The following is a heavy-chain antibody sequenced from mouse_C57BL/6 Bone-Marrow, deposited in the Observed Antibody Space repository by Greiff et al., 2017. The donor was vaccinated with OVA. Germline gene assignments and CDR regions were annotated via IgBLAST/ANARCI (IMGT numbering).Heavy chain of an antibody. CDR2: INSNNGGT. CDR3: ARGGYYDYDGGAWFAY. V-gene: IGHV1-18*01. CDR1: GYTFTDYN. Sequence: QLQQSGPELAKPGASVKIPCKASGYTFTDYNMDWVKQSHGKSLEWIGDINSNNGGTIYNQKFKGKATLTVDKSSSTAYMELRSLPSEDTAVYYCARGGYYDYDGGAWFAYWGQGTLVTVSA. J-gene: IGHJ3*01. D-gene: IGHD2-4*01.